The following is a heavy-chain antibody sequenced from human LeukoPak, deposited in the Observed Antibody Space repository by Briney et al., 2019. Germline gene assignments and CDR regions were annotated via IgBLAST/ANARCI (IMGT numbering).Heavy chain of an antibody. J-gene: IGHJ4*02. CDR2: ISSSGSTI. V-gene: IGHV3-48*03. CDR1: GFTFSSYE. CDR3: ARRQPLLYEVAFEH. Sequence: GGSLRLSCAASGFTFSSYEMNWVRQAPGKGLEWVSYISSSGSTIYYADSVKGRFTISRDNAKNSLYLQMNSLRAEDTAVYYCARRQPLLYEVAFEHWGQGTLVTVSS. D-gene: IGHD2-2*02.